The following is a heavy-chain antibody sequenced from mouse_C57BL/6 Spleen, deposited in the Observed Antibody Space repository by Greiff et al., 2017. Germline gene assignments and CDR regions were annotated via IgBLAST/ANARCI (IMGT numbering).Heavy chain of an antibody. CDR1: GYTFTSYW. V-gene: IGHV1-72*01. CDR3: ARGAYYGNYGAMDY. Sequence: QVQLQQSGAELVKPGASVKLSCKASGYTFTSYWMHWVKQRPGRGLEWIGRIAPNSGGTKYNEKFKSKATLTVDKPSSTAYMQLSSLTSEDSAVYYCARGAYYGNYGAMDYWGQGTSVTVSS. J-gene: IGHJ4*01. CDR2: IAPNSGGT. D-gene: IGHD2-10*01.